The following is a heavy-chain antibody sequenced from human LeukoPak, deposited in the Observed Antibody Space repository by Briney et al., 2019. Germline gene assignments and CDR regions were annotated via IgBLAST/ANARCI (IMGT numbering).Heavy chain of an antibody. CDR3: ARDSLGAKGAFDY. V-gene: IGHV4-59*12. D-gene: IGHD4/OR15-4a*01. Sequence: PSETLSLTCTVSVGSISSYYWSLIRQPPGKGLEWIGYIYYSGSTNYNPSLKSRVTISVDRSKNQFSLKLSSVTAADTAVYYCARDSLGAKGAFDYWGQGTLVTVSS. CDR1: VGSISSYY. J-gene: IGHJ4*02. CDR2: IYYSGST.